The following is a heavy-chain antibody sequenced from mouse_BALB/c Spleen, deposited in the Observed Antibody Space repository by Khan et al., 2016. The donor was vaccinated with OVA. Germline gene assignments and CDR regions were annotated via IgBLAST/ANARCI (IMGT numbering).Heavy chain of an antibody. CDR3: AIENYYGYVMDY. V-gene: IGHV3-2*02. J-gene: IGHJ4*01. D-gene: IGHD1-1*01. CDR1: GYSITSDYA. CDR2: ISYSGST. Sequence: EVQLQESGPGLVKPSQSLSLTCPVTGYSITSDYAWNWIRQFPGNKLEWMGYISYSGSTSYNPSLKSRISITRDPSKHQFFLQLNSVTTENTATNYCAIENYYGYVMDYWGQGTSVTVSS.